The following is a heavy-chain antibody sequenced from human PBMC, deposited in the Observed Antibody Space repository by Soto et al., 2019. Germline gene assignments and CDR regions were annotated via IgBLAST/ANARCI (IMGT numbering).Heavy chain of an antibody. J-gene: IGHJ4*02. V-gene: IGHV4-59*01. CDR3: ASGGSTQDY. CDR2: IYYTGTT. CDR1: DASISSYY. Sequence: QVQLQESGPGLVKPSATLSLTCTVSDASISSYYWSWIRQSPGKGLEWIGYIYYTGTTNYNPSLKSRVTMSIDTSKNQFSLNLTSVTAADTALYYCASGGSTQDYWGQGTLVTVSS. D-gene: IGHD2-15*01.